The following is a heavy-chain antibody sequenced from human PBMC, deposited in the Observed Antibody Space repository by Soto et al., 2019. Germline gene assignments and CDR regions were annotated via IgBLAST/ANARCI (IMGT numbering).Heavy chain of an antibody. J-gene: IGHJ6*02. Sequence: QVQLQESGPGLVKPSETLSLTCTVSGGSISSYYWSWIRQPPGKGLEWIGYIYYSGSTNYNLSLKSRVTILLDTSKTQFSLKLSSVTAADTAVYYCANVMGNNYYYGMDVWGQGTTVTVSS. CDR1: GGSISSYY. CDR3: ANVMGNNYYYGMDV. V-gene: IGHV4-59*01. CDR2: IYYSGST. D-gene: IGHD3-16*01.